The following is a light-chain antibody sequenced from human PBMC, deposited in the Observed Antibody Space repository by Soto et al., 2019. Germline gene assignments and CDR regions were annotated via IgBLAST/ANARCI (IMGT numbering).Light chain of an antibody. V-gene: IGKV1-5*03. Sequence: DIQMTQSPSTLSASVGDRVTITCRASQSISTWLAWYQQKPGKAPKLLIHKASSLESGVPSRFSGSGSGTEFTLIISSLQPDDFATYYCQQYNTYSPWTFGQGTKVDIK. CDR2: KAS. CDR3: QQYNTYSPWT. J-gene: IGKJ1*01. CDR1: QSISTW.